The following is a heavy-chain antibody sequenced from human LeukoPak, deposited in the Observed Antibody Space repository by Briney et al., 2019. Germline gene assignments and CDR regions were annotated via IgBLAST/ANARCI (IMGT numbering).Heavy chain of an antibody. CDR3: AKLQYLDNAWFDP. Sequence: GGSLRLSCAASGFTFSNYAMSWVRQAPGEGLEWVSAISGSGDRTYFADSVKGRFTISRDNSKNTLYLQMNNLRAGDTAVYYCAKLQYLDNAWFDPWGQGTLGTVSS. CDR2: ISGSGDRT. CDR1: GFTFSNYA. V-gene: IGHV3-23*01. J-gene: IGHJ5*02. D-gene: IGHD4-11*01.